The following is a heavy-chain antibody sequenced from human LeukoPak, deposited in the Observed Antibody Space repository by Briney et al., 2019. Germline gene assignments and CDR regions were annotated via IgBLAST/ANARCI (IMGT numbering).Heavy chain of an antibody. CDR1: GFTFDDYA. CDR3: AKDKDSSGLHWYFDL. J-gene: IGHJ2*01. V-gene: IGHV3-9*03. CDR2: ISWNSGSI. Sequence: GRSLRLSCAASGFTFDDYAMHWVRQAPGKGLEWVPGISWNSGSIGYADSVKGRFTISRDNAKNSLYLQMNSLRAEDMALYYCAKDKDSSGLHWYFDLWGRGTLVTVSS. D-gene: IGHD3-22*01.